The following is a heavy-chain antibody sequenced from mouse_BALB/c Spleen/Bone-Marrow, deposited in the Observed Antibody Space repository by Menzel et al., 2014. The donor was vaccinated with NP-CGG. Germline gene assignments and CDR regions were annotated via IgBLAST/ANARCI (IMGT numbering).Heavy chain of an antibody. V-gene: IGHV5-9*02. CDR3: ARRRGYDYAFDY. Sequence: EVKLVESGGGLVKPGGSLKLSCAASGFAFSSYDMSWVRQTPEKRLEWVATIRSGGTDTYYSDSVKGRITISRDNARSTLYLQMSGLRSEDTALYYCARRRGYDYAFDYWGQGTTLTVSS. D-gene: IGHD2-4*01. CDR2: IRSGGTDT. J-gene: IGHJ2*01. CDR1: GFAFSSYD.